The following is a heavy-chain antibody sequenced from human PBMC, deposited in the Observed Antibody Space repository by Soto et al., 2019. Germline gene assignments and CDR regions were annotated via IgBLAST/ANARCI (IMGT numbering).Heavy chain of an antibody. CDR2: TYYRSRWYH. J-gene: IGHJ3*02. CDR3: ARGIYDTSVGTAFDT. Sequence: SQTLELTCAISGESVSSGTVDWNWIRLSPARGLEWLGRTYYRSRWYHEYVVFLQSRISINPDTSKNHYTLQLNSVTPEDTAVYYCARGIYDTSVGTAFDTWGQGTKVTVSS. V-gene: IGHV6-1*01. CDR1: GESVSSGTVD. D-gene: IGHD1-1*01.